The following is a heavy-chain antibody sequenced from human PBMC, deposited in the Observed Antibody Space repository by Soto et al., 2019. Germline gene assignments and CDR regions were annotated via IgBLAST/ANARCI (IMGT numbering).Heavy chain of an antibody. V-gene: IGHV3-23*01. Sequence: GGSLRLSCAASGFTFNTHSMSWVRQAPGKGLEWISALSPSGGSTYYADSVKGRFTMSRDNSKNTLSLQMNSLRAEDTALYYCAKVLSPQSTGVLGHLFDYWSQAALVTVSS. CDR3: AKVLSPQSTGVLGHLFDY. J-gene: IGHJ4*02. CDR2: LSPSGGST. D-gene: IGHD6-19*01. CDR1: GFTFNTHS.